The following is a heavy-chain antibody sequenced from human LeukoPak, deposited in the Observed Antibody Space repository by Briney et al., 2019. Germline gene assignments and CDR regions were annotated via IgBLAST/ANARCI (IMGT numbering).Heavy chain of an antibody. J-gene: IGHJ4*02. CDR1: EFTVSRNY. D-gene: IGHD5-24*01. Sequence: PGGSLRLPRTASEFTVSRNYMLWVRQAPGKGLEWVSLIFSNGDTHYADSVKGRFTISRDTSKNTVSLQMNSLRVEDTAMYYCTRDQMNYWGQGTLVTVSS. CDR2: IFSNGDT. V-gene: IGHV3-53*01. CDR3: TRDQMNY.